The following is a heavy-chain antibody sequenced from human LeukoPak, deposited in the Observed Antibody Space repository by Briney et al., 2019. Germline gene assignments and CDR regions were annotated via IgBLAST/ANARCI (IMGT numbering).Heavy chain of an antibody. D-gene: IGHD5-18*01. V-gene: IGHV4-59*01. CDR2: IYYSGST. CDR1: GGSISSYY. CDR3: ARVSPDTATDYGWFDP. Sequence: PSETLSLTCTVSGGSISSYYWSWSRQPPGKGLEWIGYIYYSGSTNYNPSLKSRVTISADTSKNQFSLKLSSVTAADTAVYYCARVSPDTATDYGWFDPWGQGSLVTVSS. J-gene: IGHJ5*02.